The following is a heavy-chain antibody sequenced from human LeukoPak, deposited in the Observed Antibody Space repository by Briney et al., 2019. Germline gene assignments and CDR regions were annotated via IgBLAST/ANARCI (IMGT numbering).Heavy chain of an antibody. CDR3: AKDAALYPFFFDY. J-gene: IGHJ4*02. CDR2: ISGSGGNT. D-gene: IGHD3-16*01. Sequence: GGSLRLSCAASGFTFSSYGMSWVRQAPGKGLEWVSAISGSGGNTYYADSVKGRFTISRDNSKNTLYLQMNSLRAEDTAVYYCAKDAALYPFFFDYWGQGTLVTVSS. CDR1: GFTFSSYG. V-gene: IGHV3-23*01.